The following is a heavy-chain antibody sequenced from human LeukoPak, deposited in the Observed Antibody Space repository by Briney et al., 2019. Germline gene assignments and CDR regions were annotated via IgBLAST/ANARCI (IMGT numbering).Heavy chain of an antibody. Sequence: GASVKVSCKASGYTFTSYYMHWVRQAPGQGLEWMGIINPSGGSTSYAQKFQGRVTMTRDTSTGTVYMEQSSLRSEDTAVYYCARSYPYCSSTSCYHRAYFDYWGQGTLVTVSS. CDR2: INPSGGST. D-gene: IGHD2-2*01. CDR3: ARSYPYCSSTSCYHRAYFDY. J-gene: IGHJ4*02. V-gene: IGHV1-46*01. CDR1: GYTFTSYY.